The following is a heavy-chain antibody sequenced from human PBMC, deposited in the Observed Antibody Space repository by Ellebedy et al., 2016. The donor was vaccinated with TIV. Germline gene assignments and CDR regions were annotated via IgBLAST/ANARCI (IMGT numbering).Heavy chain of an antibody. Sequence: GSLRLSXTVSGDSTTTYYWTWIRQPPGKALEWIGYISDSGTTIYNPSLKSRLTISVDTSKNHFSLKLTSVTAADTAVYYCTRLYSFWSGYPNFDYWGQGTLVTVSS. V-gene: IGHV4-59*01. D-gene: IGHD3-3*01. CDR2: ISDSGTT. CDR3: TRLYSFWSGYPNFDY. J-gene: IGHJ4*02. CDR1: GDSTTTYY.